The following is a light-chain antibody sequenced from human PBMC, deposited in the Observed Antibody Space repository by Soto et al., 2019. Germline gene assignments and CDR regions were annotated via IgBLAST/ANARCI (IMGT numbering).Light chain of an antibody. Sequence: DIQMTQSPSSLSASVEDRVIITCRASQSISNHLNWYQQKPGKAPKLLIFAASSLQSGVPSRFSGSRSGPDFTLTISSLQPEDFATYYCQQSYNSPFTFGPGTKVDIK. CDR1: QSISNH. CDR2: AAS. V-gene: IGKV1-39*01. J-gene: IGKJ3*01. CDR3: QQSYNSPFT.